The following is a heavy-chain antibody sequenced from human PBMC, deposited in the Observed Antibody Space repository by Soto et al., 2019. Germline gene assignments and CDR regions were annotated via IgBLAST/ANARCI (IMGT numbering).Heavy chain of an antibody. Sequence: ASVKVSCTASGYTFTSYGISWVRQAPGQGLEWMGRISAYNGNTNYAQKLQGRVTMTTDTSTSTAYMELRGLRSDDTAVYYCARVAGALGHWFDPWGQGTLVTVSS. V-gene: IGHV1-18*01. J-gene: IGHJ5*02. CDR3: ARVAGALGHWFDP. CDR2: ISAYNGNT. CDR1: GYTFTSYG. D-gene: IGHD1-26*01.